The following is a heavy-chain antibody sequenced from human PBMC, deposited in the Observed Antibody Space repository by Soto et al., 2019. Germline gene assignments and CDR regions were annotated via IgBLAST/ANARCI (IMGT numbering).Heavy chain of an antibody. CDR3: ARHPIIVPAAINYFDY. CDR2: IIPIFGTA. Sequence: QVQLVQSGAEVKKPGSSVKVSCKASGGTFSSYAISWVRQAPGQGLEWMGGIIPIFGTANYAQKFQGRVTITADESTSTAYMELSSVTAADTAVYYCARHPIIVPAAINYFDYWGQGTLVTVSS. CDR1: GGTFSSYA. J-gene: IGHJ4*02. V-gene: IGHV1-69*01. D-gene: IGHD2-2*02.